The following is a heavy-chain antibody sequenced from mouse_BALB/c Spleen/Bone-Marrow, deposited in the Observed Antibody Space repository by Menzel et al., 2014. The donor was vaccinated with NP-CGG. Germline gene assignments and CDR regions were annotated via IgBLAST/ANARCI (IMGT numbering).Heavy chain of an antibody. CDR1: GFDFSRYW. Sequence: EVKLVESGGGLVQPGGSLKLSCAASGFDFSRYWMSWVRQAPGKGPEWIGEINPDSSTINYTPSLKDKFIISRDNAKNTLYLQMSKVRSEDTALYYCAPNWDRGFAYWGQGTLVTVSA. CDR3: APNWDRGFAY. J-gene: IGHJ3*01. D-gene: IGHD4-1*01. V-gene: IGHV4-1*02. CDR2: INPDSSTI.